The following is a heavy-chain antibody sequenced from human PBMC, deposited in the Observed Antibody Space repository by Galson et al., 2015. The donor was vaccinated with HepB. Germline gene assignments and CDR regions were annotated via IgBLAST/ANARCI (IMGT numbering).Heavy chain of an antibody. V-gene: IGHV1-46*01. CDR3: ASLTGSYFRDGFDI. D-gene: IGHD1-26*01. CDR1: GYTFTSYY. CDR2: VNPGSGST. J-gene: IGHJ3*02. Sequence: SVKVSCKASGYTFTSYYMHWVRQAPGQGLEWMGVVNPGSGSTTYAQQFQGRVSTSTDTSTTTVYMELDNLRSDDTAVYYCASLTGSYFRDGFDIWGQGTMVTVSS.